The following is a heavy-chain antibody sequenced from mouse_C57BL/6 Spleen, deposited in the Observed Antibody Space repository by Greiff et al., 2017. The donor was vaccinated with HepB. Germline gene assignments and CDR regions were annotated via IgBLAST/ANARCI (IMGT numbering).Heavy chain of an antibody. V-gene: IGHV1-18*01. J-gene: IGHJ3*01. CDR3: ARLGYSWFAY. CDR2: INPNHGGT. Sequence: VQLQQSGPELVKPGASVKIPCKASGYKFTDYNMDWVKQSHGKSLEWIGDINPNHGGTIYNQKFKGKATLTVDKSSSTAHMELRSLTSEDTAVYYCARLGYSWFAYWGQVTLVTVSA. CDR1: GYKFTDYN. D-gene: IGHD2-3*01.